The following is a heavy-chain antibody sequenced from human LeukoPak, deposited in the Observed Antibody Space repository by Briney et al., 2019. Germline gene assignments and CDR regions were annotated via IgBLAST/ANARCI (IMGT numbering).Heavy chain of an antibody. V-gene: IGHV3-15*01. CDR2: IKSKTDGGTT. CDR3: TTDGEGIVGAFDY. D-gene: IGHD1-26*01. Sequence: PGGSLRLSCAASGFTFSNAWMSWVRQAPGKGLEWVGRIKSKTDGGTTDYAAPVKGRFTISRDDSKNTLYLQMNSLKTEDTAVYYCTTDGEGIVGAFDYWGQGTLVTVSS. J-gene: IGHJ4*02. CDR1: GFTFSNAW.